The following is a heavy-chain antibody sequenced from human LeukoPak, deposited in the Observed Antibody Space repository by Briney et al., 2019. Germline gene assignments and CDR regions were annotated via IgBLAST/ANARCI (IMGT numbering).Heavy chain of an antibody. CDR1: GYTFTGYY. CDR2: INPNSGGT. Sequence: GASVKVSCKASGYTFTGYYMHWLRQAPGQGLEWMGRINPNSGGTNYAQKFQGRVTMTRDTSISTAYMELSRLRSDDTAVYYCARSFSTRVDSPKNTGVVVTAFDYWGQGTLVTVSS. CDR3: ARSFSTRVDSPKNTGVVVTAFDY. V-gene: IGHV1-2*06. J-gene: IGHJ4*02. D-gene: IGHD2-21*02.